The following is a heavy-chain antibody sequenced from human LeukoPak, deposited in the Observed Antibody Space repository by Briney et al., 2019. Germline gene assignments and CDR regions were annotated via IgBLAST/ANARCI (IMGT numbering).Heavy chain of an antibody. CDR1: GFTVSSNY. CDR3: ARGLYGGNSAIDY. Sequence: GGSLRLSCAASGFTVSSNYISWVRQAPGKGLEWVSVIYSGGGTYYADSVKGRFTISRDNSKNTLYLQMNSLRAEDTAVYYCARGLYGGNSAIDYWGQGTLVTVSS. D-gene: IGHD4-23*01. CDR2: IYSGGGT. V-gene: IGHV3-53*01. J-gene: IGHJ4*02.